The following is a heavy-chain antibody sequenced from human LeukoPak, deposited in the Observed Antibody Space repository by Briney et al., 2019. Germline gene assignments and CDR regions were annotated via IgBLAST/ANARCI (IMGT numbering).Heavy chain of an antibody. D-gene: IGHD6-13*01. CDR1: GFTSSSYA. Sequence: GGSLRLSCAASGFTSSSYAKHWVRQAPGKGLEWVAVVSYDGSNKCYADSVKGRFTISRDNSKNTLYLQMNSLRAEDTAVYYCARSYSSSWDYYYYGMDVWGQGTTVTVSS. CDR2: VSYDGSNK. CDR3: ARSYSSSWDYYYYGMDV. J-gene: IGHJ6*02. V-gene: IGHV3-30*04.